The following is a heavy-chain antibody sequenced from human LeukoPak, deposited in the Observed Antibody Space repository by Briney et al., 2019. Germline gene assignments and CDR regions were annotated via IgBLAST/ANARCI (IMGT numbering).Heavy chain of an antibody. CDR2: IKQDGSEK. V-gene: IGHV3-7*01. D-gene: IGHD6-13*01. CDR3: ARDLYSSSWYGDY. J-gene: IGHJ4*02. CDR1: GFTFSSYA. Sequence: GGSLRLSCAASGFTFSSYAMSWVRQAPGKGLEWVANIKQDGSEKYYVDSVKGRFTISRDNAKNSLYLQMNSLRAEDTAVYYCARDLYSSSWYGDYWGQGTLVTVSS.